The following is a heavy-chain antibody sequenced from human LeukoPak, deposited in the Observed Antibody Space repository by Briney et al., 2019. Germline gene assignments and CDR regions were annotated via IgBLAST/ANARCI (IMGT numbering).Heavy chain of an antibody. CDR1: GGTFSSYA. J-gene: IGHJ4*02. V-gene: IGHV1-69*06. Sequence: WASVTVSCKASGGTFSSYAVSWVRLTPGQGLEWLGGIIPVFGTTTYAQKFQAKVTMTADKSTNTAYLEISSLASDDTAVYYCARCSPGDSSNFYAVLQYWGQGTQVTVST. D-gene: IGHD3-22*01. CDR2: IIPVFGTT. CDR3: ARCSPGDSSNFYAVLQY.